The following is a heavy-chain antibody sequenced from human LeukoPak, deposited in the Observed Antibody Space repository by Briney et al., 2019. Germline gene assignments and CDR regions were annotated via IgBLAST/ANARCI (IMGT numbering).Heavy chain of an antibody. CDR3: ARGVSPQRVVVVPAALDAFDI. CDR2: ISGSGGST. Sequence: GGSLRLSCAASGFTFSNAWMSWVRQAPGKGLEWVSAISGSGGSTYYADSVKGRFTISRDNSKNTLYLQMNSLRAEDTAVYYCARGVSPQRVVVVPAALDAFDIWGQGTMVTVSS. J-gene: IGHJ3*02. CDR1: GFTFSNAW. V-gene: IGHV3-23*01. D-gene: IGHD2-2*01.